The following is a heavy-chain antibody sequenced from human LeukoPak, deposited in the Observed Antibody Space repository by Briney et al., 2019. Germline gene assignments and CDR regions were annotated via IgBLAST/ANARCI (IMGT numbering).Heavy chain of an antibody. CDR1: GGSFSGYY. V-gene: IGHV4-34*01. CDR3: ARAGTNNYYYYYYMDV. CDR2: INHSGST. J-gene: IGHJ6*03. Sequence: SETLSLTCAVYGGSFSGYYWSWIRQPPGKGLEWTEEINHSGSTNYNPSLKSPVTISVDTSKNQFSLKLSSVTAADTAVYYCARAGTNNYYYYYYMDVWGKGTTVTVSS. D-gene: IGHD1-7*01.